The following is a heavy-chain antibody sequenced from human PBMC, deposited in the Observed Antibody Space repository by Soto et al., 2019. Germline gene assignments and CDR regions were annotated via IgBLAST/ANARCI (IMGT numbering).Heavy chain of an antibody. CDR2: IYSGGST. Sequence: GGSLRLSCAASGFTVSSNYMSWVRQAPGKGLEWVSVIYSGGSTYYADSVKGRFTISRDNSKNTLYLQMNSLRAEDTAVYYCARDLEGFTVSHYSNYPVYYYYGMDVWGQGTTVTVSS. V-gene: IGHV3-53*01. D-gene: IGHD4-4*01. CDR3: ARDLEGFTVSHYSNYPVYYYYGMDV. CDR1: GFTVSSNY. J-gene: IGHJ6*02.